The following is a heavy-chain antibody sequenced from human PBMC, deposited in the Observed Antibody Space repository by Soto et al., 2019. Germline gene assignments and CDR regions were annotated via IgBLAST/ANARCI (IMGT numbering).Heavy chain of an antibody. V-gene: IGHV3-33*01. CDR2: IWYDGSNK. Sequence: GSLRLSCAASGFTFSSYGMHWVRQAPGKGLEWVAVIWYDGSNKYYADSVKGRFTISRDNSKNTLYLQMNSLRAEDTAVYYCARAPREYYYYYGMDVWGQGTTVTVSS. CDR3: ARAPREYYYYYGMDV. CDR1: GFTFSSYG. J-gene: IGHJ6*02.